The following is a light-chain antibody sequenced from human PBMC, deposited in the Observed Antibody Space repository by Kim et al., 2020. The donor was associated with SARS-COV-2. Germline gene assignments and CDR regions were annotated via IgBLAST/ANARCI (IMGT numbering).Light chain of an antibody. J-gene: IGLJ2*01. V-gene: IGLV3-19*01. CDR3: NSRDSSGNHVV. CDR2: SKN. Sequence: ALGQTVRTTCQGDRLRSYNASWYQQKPGQAPVLVIYSKNNRPSGIPDRFSGSSSGNTASLAITGAQAEDEADYYCNSRDSSGNHVVFGGGTQLTVL. CDR1: RLRSYN.